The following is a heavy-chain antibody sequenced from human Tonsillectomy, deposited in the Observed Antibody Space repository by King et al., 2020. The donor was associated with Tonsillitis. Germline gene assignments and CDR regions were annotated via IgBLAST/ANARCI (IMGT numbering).Heavy chain of an antibody. D-gene: IGHD6-13*01. Sequence: VQLVESGAEVKKPGESLKISCQGSGYSFSNYWIGWVRQMPGKGLEWMGIIYPGDSDARYSPSFQGQVTISADKSISTAYLQWSSLKASDTAMYYCARHKGPREATAPGTRWFDPWGQGTLVTVSS. CDR1: GYSFSNYW. CDR3: ARHKGPREATAPGTRWFDP. J-gene: IGHJ5*02. V-gene: IGHV5-51*01. CDR2: IYPGDSDA.